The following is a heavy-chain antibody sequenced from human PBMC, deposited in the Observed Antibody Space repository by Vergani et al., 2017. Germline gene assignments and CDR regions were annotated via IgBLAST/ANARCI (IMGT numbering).Heavy chain of an antibody. J-gene: IGHJ4*02. CDR1: GFTFSSYW. D-gene: IGHD5-24*01. CDR2: IKLDGSEK. V-gene: IGHV3-7*03. CDR3: VRDGGWLHLY. Sequence: VQLVESGGGVVQPGRSLRLSCAASGFTFSSYWMAWVRQAPGKGLEWVANIKLDGSEKYYVDSVKGRFTISRDNAKNSLYLQMNSLRTEDTAVYYCVRDGGWLHLYWGQGTLVTVSS.